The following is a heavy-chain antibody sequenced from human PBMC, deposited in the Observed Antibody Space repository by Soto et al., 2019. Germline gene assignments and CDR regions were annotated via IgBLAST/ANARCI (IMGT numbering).Heavy chain of an antibody. J-gene: IGHJ4*02. D-gene: IGHD1-20*01. CDR2: ISSSSSTI. V-gene: IGHV3-48*02. CDR1: GFTFSSYS. Sequence: WGSLRLSCAASGFTFSSYSRNWVRQAPGKGLEWVSYISSSSSTIYYADSVKGRFTISRDNAKNSLYLQMNSLRDEDTAVYYCARAMSITGIYHFDYWGQGTLVTVSS. CDR3: ARAMSITGIYHFDY.